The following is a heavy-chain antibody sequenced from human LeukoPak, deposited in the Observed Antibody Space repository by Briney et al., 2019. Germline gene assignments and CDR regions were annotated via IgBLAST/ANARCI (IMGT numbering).Heavy chain of an antibody. Sequence: GASVKVSCKASGYTFTGYYMHWVRQAPGQGLEWMGWINPNSGGTNYAQKFQGRVTMTRDTSISTAYMELSRLRSDDTAVYYCASIGSSGYFAPDDAFDIWGQGTMVTVSS. CDR3: ASIGSSGYFAPDDAFDI. CDR1: GYTFTGYY. J-gene: IGHJ3*02. D-gene: IGHD3-22*01. V-gene: IGHV1-2*02. CDR2: INPNSGGT.